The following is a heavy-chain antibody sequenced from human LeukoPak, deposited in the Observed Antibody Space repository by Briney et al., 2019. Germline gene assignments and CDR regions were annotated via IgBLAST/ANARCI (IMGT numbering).Heavy chain of an antibody. Sequence: GGSLRLSCAASGFTFSSYWMSWIRQAPGKGPQLEWVANIKQDGSEKAYVDSVKGRFTISRDNAGNSLFLQMNSLRAEDTAVYYCARPVGYYWYFDLWGRGTLVTVSS. CDR2: IKQDGSEK. CDR3: ARPVGYYWYFDL. CDR1: GFTFSSYW. V-gene: IGHV3-7*01. D-gene: IGHD3-10*01. J-gene: IGHJ2*01.